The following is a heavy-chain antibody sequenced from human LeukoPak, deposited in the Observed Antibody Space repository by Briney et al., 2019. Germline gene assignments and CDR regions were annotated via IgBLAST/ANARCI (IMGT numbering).Heavy chain of an antibody. CDR2: IYTSGST. Sequence: SETLSLTCTVSGGSISSYYWIWIRQPAGKGLEWIGRIYTSGSTNYNPSLKSRVTMSVDTSKNQFSLKRSSVTAADTAVYYCARERYSSSFYFDYWGEGTLVTVSS. D-gene: IGHD6-6*01. J-gene: IGHJ4*02. CDR1: GGSISSYY. CDR3: ARERYSSSFYFDY. V-gene: IGHV4-4*07.